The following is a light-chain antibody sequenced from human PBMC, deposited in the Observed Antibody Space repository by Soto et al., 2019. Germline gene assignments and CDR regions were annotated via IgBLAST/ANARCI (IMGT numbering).Light chain of an antibody. CDR1: SSDVGGYNY. Sequence: QSALTQPASVSGSPGQSITISCTGTSSDVGGYNYVSWYQQHPGEAPKLMIYDVSNRPSGVSYRFSGSKSGNTASLTISGLQAEDEADYYCSSYTSSSALYVFGTGTKVTVL. V-gene: IGLV2-14*03. J-gene: IGLJ1*01. CDR3: SSYTSSSALYV. CDR2: DVS.